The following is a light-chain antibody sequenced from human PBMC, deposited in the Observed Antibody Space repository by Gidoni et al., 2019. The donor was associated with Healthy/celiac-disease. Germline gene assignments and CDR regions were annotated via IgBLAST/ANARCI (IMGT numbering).Light chain of an antibody. CDR3: GTWDSSLSAKV. Sequence: QSVLTQPPPVSAAPGQKVTISCSGSSPNIGNNYVSWYQQLPGTAPKLLIYDNNKRPSGIPDRFSGSKSGTSATLGITGLQTGDEADYYCGTWDSSLSAKVFGGGTKLTVL. CDR2: DNN. J-gene: IGLJ2*01. V-gene: IGLV1-51*01. CDR1: SPNIGNNY.